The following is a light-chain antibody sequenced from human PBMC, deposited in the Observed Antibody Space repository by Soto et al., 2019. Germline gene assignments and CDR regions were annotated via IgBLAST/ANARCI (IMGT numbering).Light chain of an antibody. J-gene: IGKJ5*01. CDR2: AAS. V-gene: IGKV1-39*01. Sequence: DIQMTQSPSSLSAFVGDRVTITCRASESISRHLNWYQQKPGKAPKLLIYAASSLQNGVPSRFSGGGSGTDFTLPISNLQPADFATYYCQQSYSTPSITFGQGTRLEIK. CDR1: ESISRH. CDR3: QQSYSTPSIT.